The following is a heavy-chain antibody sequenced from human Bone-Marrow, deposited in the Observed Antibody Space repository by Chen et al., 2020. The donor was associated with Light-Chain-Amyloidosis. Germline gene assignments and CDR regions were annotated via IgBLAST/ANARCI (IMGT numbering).Heavy chain of an antibody. CDR1: GYTFPNDW. CDR2: IYPENSDA. D-gene: IGHD5-12*01. CDR3: ARRRDGYNFDY. Sequence: EVQLEQSGPAVQKPGESLKISCKGSGYTFPNDWIGWVRQMPGKGREWMGVIYPENSDARYSPSVEGQGTISADKSITPAYLQWRSLKASDTAMYYCARRRDGYNFDYWCQGTLVTVSS. V-gene: IGHV5-51*01. J-gene: IGHJ4*02.